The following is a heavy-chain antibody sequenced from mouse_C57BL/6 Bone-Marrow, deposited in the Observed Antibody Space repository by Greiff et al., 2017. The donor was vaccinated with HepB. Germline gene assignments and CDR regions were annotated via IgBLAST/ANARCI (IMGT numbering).Heavy chain of an antibody. CDR2: INPRSGNT. CDR3: ARRPPRNFDY. V-gene: IGHV1-81*01. CDR1: GYTFTSYG. Sequence: QVQLQQSGAELARPGASVKLSCKASGYTFTSYGISWVKQRTGKGLEWIGEINPRSGNTYYNEKFKGKATLTADKSSSTAYMELRSLTSEDSAVYFCARRPPRNFDYWGQGTTLTVSS. J-gene: IGHJ2*01.